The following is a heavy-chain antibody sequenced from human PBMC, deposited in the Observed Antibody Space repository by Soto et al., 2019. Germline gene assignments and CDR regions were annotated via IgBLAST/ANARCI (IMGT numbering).Heavy chain of an antibody. CDR2: IIPILGTA. D-gene: IGHD3-10*01. Sequence: SVKVSCKASGGTFSSYAFNWVRQAPGQGLEWMGGIIPILGTANYAQKFQGRVTITADESTSTAYMELSSLRSEDTAVYYCARDRGDGYKDFDYWGQGTLVTVSS. CDR1: GGTFSSYA. CDR3: ARDRGDGYKDFDY. J-gene: IGHJ4*02. V-gene: IGHV1-69*13.